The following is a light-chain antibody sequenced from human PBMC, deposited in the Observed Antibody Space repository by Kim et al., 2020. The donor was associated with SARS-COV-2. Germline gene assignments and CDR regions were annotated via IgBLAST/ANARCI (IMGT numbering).Light chain of an antibody. CDR3: SSYTSSKTWL. CDR1: NSDIGGYNY. Sequence: GQSFTYADPGTNSDIGGYNYVSWYQHHPGKAPKLLIYDVTKRPSGVSNRFSGSKSGSTASLTISGLQAEDEADYYCSSYTSSKTWLFGGGTKLTVL. J-gene: IGLJ3*02. V-gene: IGLV2-14*03. CDR2: DVT.